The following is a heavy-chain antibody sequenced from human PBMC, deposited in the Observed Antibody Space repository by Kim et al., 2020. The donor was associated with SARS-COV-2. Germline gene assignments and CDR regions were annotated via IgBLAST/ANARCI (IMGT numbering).Heavy chain of an antibody. CDR3: ARGRGDYDILTGFDY. D-gene: IGHD3-9*01. J-gene: IGHJ4*02. Sequence: DSVKARFTISRDNAKNSLYLQMNSLRAEDTAVYYCARGRGDYDILTGFDYWGQGTLVTVSS. V-gene: IGHV3-11*04.